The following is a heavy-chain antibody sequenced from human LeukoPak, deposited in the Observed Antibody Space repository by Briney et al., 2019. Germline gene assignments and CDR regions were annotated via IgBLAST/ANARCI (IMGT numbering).Heavy chain of an antibody. J-gene: IGHJ4*02. CDR1: GLTFSSCA. CDR2: ISSNGGST. Sequence: PGGSLRLSCSASGLTFSSCAMHWVRQAPGKGLEYVSAISSNGGSTYYADSVKGRFTISRDNSKSTLYLQMNSLRAEDTAVYYCAKEEAVAEGYWGQGTLVTVSS. CDR3: AKEEAVAEGY. V-gene: IGHV3-64*04. D-gene: IGHD6-19*01.